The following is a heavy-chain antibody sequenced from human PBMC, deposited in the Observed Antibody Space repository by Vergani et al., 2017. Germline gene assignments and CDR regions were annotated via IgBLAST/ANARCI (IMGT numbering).Heavy chain of an antibody. CDR2: INHSGST. V-gene: IGHV4-34*01. J-gene: IGHJ4*02. CDR3: ARLGDFKSPLDY. Sequence: QVQLQQWGAGLLKPSETLSLTCAVYGGSFSGYYWSWIRQPPGKGLEWIGEINHSGSTNYNPSLKSRVTISVDTSKNQFSLKLSPVTAADTAVYYCARLGDFKSPLDYWGQGTLVTVSS. CDR1: GGSFSGYY. D-gene: IGHD1-26*01.